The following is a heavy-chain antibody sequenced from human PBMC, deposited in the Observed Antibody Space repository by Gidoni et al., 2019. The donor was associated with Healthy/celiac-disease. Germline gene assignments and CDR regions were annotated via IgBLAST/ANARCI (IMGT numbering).Heavy chain of an antibody. J-gene: IGHJ4*02. Sequence: EVQLVESGGGLVQPGGSLSLSCAASGFTFSSYSMNWVRQAPGKGLEWVSYISRSSSTIYYADSVKGRFTISRDNAKNSLYLQMNSLRDEDTAVYYCARERRGYSYGTGFDYWGQGTLVTVSS. D-gene: IGHD5-18*01. CDR2: ISRSSSTI. V-gene: IGHV3-48*02. CDR3: ARERRGYSYGTGFDY. CDR1: GFTFSSYS.